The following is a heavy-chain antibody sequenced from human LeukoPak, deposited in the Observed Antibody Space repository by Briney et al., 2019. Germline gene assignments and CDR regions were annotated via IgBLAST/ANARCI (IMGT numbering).Heavy chain of an antibody. J-gene: IGHJ6*02. Sequence: SETLSLTCTVSGGSVSSGSYYWSWIRQPPGKGLEWIGYIYYSGSTNYNPSLKSRVTISVDTSKNQFSLKLSSVTAADTAVYYCARVSNQYDILTGYYVGGGMDVWGQGTTVTVSS. CDR3: ARVSNQYDILTGYYVGGGMDV. CDR1: GGSVSSGSYY. D-gene: IGHD3-9*01. V-gene: IGHV4-61*01. CDR2: IYYSGST.